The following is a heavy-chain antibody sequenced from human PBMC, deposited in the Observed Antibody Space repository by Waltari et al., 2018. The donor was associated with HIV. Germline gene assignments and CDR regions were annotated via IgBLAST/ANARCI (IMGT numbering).Heavy chain of an antibody. Sequence: EVQLLESGGGLVQPGGSLRLSCAASGFRFSNYAMSWVRQAPGKGLEWVGFVGDIDSTYYVDSVKGRFIISRDDSKDSLYLQMNSLRVEDTAVYYCAKDDRASRGLDDWGQGTLVTVSS. D-gene: IGHD5-12*01. J-gene: IGHJ4*02. V-gene: IGHV3-23*01. CDR2: VGDIDST. CDR1: GFRFSNYA. CDR3: AKDDRASRGLDD.